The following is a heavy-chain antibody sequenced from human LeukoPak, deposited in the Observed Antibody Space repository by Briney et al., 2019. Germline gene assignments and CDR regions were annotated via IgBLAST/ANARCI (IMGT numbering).Heavy chain of an antibody. J-gene: IGHJ4*02. CDR1: GFTVSSNY. Sequence: GGSLRLSSAASGFTVSSNYMSWVRQAPGKGLEWVSVIYSGVSTYYADSEKGRFTISRDNSKNTLYLQMNSLRAEDTAVYYCARGSRLITMVRGVNVNPFFDYWGQGTLVTVSS. V-gene: IGHV3-66*01. D-gene: IGHD3-10*01. CDR3: ARGSRLITMVRGVNVNPFFDY. CDR2: IYSGVST.